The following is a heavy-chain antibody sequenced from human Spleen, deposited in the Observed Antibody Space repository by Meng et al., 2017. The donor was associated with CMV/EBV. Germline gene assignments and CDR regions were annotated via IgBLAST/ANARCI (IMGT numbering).Heavy chain of an antibody. Sequence: QVQLVQSGAEVKKPGASVKVSCKASGYTFTSYYMHWVRQAPGQGLEWMGWISAYNGNTIYAQKVQGRVTMTTDASTNTAYLELRSLRSDDTAVYYCARDQQLIPAEYFQHWGPGTLVTVSS. J-gene: IGHJ1*01. D-gene: IGHD6-13*01. CDR2: ISAYNGNT. CDR3: ARDQQLIPAEYFQH. V-gene: IGHV1-18*04. CDR1: GYTFTSYY.